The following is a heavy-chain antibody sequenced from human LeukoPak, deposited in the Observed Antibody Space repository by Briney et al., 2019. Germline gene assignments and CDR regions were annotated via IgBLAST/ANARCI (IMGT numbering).Heavy chain of an antibody. CDR1: GGSFSGYY. Sequence: SETLSLTCAVYGGSFSGYYWSWIRQPPGKGLEWIGEINHSGSTNYNPSLKSRVTIPVDTSKNQFSLKLSSVTAADTAVYYCARTTMIAGRVFDYWGQGTLVTVSS. CDR3: ARTTMIAGRVFDY. D-gene: IGHD3-22*01. V-gene: IGHV4-34*01. J-gene: IGHJ4*02. CDR2: INHSGST.